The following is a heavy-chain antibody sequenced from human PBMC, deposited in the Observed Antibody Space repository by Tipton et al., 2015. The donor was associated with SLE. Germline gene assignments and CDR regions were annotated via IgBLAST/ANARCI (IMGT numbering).Heavy chain of an antibody. CDR1: GGSIRSHY. Sequence: TLSLTCTVSGGSIRSHYWSWIRQPPGKGLEWIGYIYYSGSTNYNPSLKSRVTISVDTSKNQFSLKLSSVTAADTAVYYCARARRIMITFGGVPPDYWGQGTLVTVSS. J-gene: IGHJ4*02. D-gene: IGHD3-16*01. CDR3: ARARRIMITFGGVPPDY. CDR2: IYYSGST. V-gene: IGHV4-59*08.